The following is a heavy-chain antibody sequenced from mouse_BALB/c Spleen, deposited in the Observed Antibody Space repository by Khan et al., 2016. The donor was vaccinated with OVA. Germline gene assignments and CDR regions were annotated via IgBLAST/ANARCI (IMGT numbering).Heavy chain of an antibody. V-gene: IGHV2-6-1*01. CDR2: IWSDGST. CDR3: ARQPHYQYNIMDY. Sequence: VELVESGPDLVAPSQSLSITCTISGFSLTNYGVHWVRQPPGKGLEWLVVIWSDGSTTYNSALKSRLTISKDNSKSQVFLKMNSLQTDDTAMYLCARQPHYQYNIMDYRGQGNSATVSS. CDR1: GFSLTNYG. D-gene: IGHD1-1*02. J-gene: IGHJ4*01.